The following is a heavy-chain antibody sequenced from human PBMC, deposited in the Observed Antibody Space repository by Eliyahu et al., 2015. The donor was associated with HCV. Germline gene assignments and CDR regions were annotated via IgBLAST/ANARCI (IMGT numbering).Heavy chain of an antibody. D-gene: IGHD3/OR15-3a*01. J-gene: IGHJ4*02. Sequence: QLQLQESGPGLVKPSETLSLTCTVPGGSISSSSYYWGWIRQPPGKGLEWIGSIYYSGSTYYNPSLKSRVTISVDTSKNQFSLKLSSVTAADTAVYYCARQPIDGPFDYWGQGTLVTVSS. CDR3: ARQPIDGPFDY. CDR2: IYYSGST. CDR1: GGSISSSSYY. V-gene: IGHV4-39*01.